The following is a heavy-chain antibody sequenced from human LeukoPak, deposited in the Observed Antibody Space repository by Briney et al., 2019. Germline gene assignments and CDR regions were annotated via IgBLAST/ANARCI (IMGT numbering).Heavy chain of an antibody. CDR2: INHSGST. Sequence: PSETLSLTCAVYGGSFSGYYWSWIRQPPGRGLEWIGEINHSGSTNYNPSLKSRVTISVDTSKNQFSLKLSSVTAADTAVYYCARSREWEPFDYWGQGTLVTVSS. CDR3: ARSREWEPFDY. CDR1: GGSFSGYY. J-gene: IGHJ4*02. V-gene: IGHV4-34*01. D-gene: IGHD1-26*01.